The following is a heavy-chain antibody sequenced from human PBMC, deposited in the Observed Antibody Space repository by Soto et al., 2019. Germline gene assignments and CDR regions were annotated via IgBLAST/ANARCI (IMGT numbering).Heavy chain of an antibody. D-gene: IGHD3-10*01. CDR2: INSDGSST. Sequence: GGSLRLSCAASGFTFSSYWMHWVRQAPGKGLVWVSRINSDGSSTSYADSVKGRFTISRDNAKNTLYLQMNSLRAEDTAVYYCARDYGVVSYYMYYYYYMDFWGKGFSVTVSS. V-gene: IGHV3-74*01. CDR1: GFTFSSYW. CDR3: ARDYGVVSYYMYYYYYMDF. J-gene: IGHJ6*03.